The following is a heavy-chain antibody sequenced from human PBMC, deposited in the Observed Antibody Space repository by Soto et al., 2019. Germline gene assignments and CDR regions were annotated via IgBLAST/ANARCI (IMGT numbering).Heavy chain of an antibody. CDR3: ARYYCSGGSCNSNFDY. CDR2: IYYTGST. V-gene: IGHV4-59*01. J-gene: IGHJ4*02. Sequence: ETLSLTCTVSGGAISGYYWSWIRQPPGKGLEWIGYIYYTGSTNYNPSLKSRVTISVDMSKNHFSLKLSSVTAADTAVYYCARYYCSGGSCNSNFDYWGQGTLVTVSS. CDR1: GGAISGYY. D-gene: IGHD2-15*01.